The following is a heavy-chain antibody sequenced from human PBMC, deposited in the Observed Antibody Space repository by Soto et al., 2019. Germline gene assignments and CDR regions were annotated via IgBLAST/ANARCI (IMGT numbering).Heavy chain of an antibody. CDR3: ARANGSGSYSWFDP. J-gene: IGHJ5*02. CDR1: GGSISSGGYY. Sequence: TLSLTCTVSGGSISSGGYYWSWIRQHPGKGLEWIGYIYYSGSTYYNPSLKSRVTISVDTSKNQFSLKLSSVTAADTAVYYCARANGSGSYSWFDPWGQGTLVTVSS. CDR2: IYYSGST. V-gene: IGHV4-31*03. D-gene: IGHD3-10*01.